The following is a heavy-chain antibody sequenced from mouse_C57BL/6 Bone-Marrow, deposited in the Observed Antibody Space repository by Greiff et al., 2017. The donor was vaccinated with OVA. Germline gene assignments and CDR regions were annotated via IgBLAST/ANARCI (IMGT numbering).Heavy chain of an antibody. CDR2: IRSKSNNYAT. CDR3: VRPWFAY. Sequence: DVQLVESGGGLVQPKGSLKLSCAASGFSFNTYAMNWVRQAPGKGLEWVARIRSKSNNYATYYADSVKDRFTISRDDSESMLYLQMNNLKAEDTAMYYCVRPWFAYWGQGTLVTVSA. CDR1: GFSFNTYA. V-gene: IGHV10-1*01. J-gene: IGHJ3*01.